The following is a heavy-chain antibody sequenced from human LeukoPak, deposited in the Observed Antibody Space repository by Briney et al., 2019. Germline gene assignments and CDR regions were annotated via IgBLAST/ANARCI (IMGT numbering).Heavy chain of an antibody. CDR2: IRYDGSNK. V-gene: IGHV3-30*02. CDR1: GFTFSSYG. J-gene: IGHJ4*02. Sequence: GSLRLSCAASGFTFSSYGMHWVRQAPGKGLEWVAFIRYDGSNKYYADSVKGRFTISRDNSKNTLYLQMNSLRAEDTAVYYCAKGPYNWNGVKLYFDYWGQGTLVTVSS. D-gene: IGHD1-1*01. CDR3: AKGPYNWNGVKLYFDY.